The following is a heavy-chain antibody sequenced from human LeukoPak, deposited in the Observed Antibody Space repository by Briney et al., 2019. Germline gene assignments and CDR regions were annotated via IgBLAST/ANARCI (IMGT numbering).Heavy chain of an antibody. Sequence: SETLSLTCTVSGGSISSYYWSWIRQPPGKGLEWIGNIGNMYYGGSTKYSPSLKSRVTISGDSSKNQFSLKLTSVTAADTAVYYCARDSYDSSGYYYLYWGQGTLVTVSS. J-gene: IGHJ4*02. V-gene: IGHV4-59*01. CDR3: ARDSYDSSGYYYLY. D-gene: IGHD3-22*01. CDR2: MYYGGST. CDR1: GGSISSYY.